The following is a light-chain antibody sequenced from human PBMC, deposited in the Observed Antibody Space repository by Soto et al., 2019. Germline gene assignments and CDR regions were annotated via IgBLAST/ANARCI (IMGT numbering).Light chain of an antibody. J-gene: IGKJ2*01. CDR1: QSVSSSY. CDR3: QHYGTSLYT. Sequence: EIVLTQSPGTLSLSPGERATLSCRASQSVSSSYLAWYQQKPGQAPRLLIYGASSRATGIPDRFSGSGSVTDFTLTISRLETEDFAVYFCQHYGTSLYTFGQGTKLEIK. V-gene: IGKV3-20*01. CDR2: GAS.